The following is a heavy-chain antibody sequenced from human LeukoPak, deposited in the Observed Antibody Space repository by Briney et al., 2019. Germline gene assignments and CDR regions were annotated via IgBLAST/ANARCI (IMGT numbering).Heavy chain of an antibody. D-gene: IGHD6-13*01. V-gene: IGHV3-23*01. CDR2: ISGSGGST. CDR3: AKAPRAAAGTYNGMDV. J-gene: IGHJ6*02. Sequence: GGSLRLSCAASGFTFSSYAMSWVRQAPGKGLEWVSAISGSGGSTYYADSVKGRFTISRDNSKNTLYLQMNSLRAEDTAVYYCAKAPRAAAGTYNGMDVWGQGTAVTVSS. CDR1: GFTFSSYA.